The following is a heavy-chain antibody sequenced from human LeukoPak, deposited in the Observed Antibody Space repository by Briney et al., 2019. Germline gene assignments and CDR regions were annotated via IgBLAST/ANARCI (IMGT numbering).Heavy chain of an antibody. CDR2: IYYSGST. Sequence: ASETLSLPCTVSGGSISSSSYYWGWIRQPPGKGLEWIGSIYYSGSTYYNPSLKSRVTISVDTSKNQFSLKLSSVTAADTAVYYCARSARPFLYYYGSGSFNWFDPWGQGTLVTVSS. CDR3: ARSARPFLYYYGSGSFNWFDP. J-gene: IGHJ5*02. D-gene: IGHD3-10*01. V-gene: IGHV4-39*01. CDR1: GGSISSSSYY.